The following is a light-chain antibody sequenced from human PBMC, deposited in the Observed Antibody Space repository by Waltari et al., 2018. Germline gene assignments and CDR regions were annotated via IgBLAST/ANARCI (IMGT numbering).Light chain of an antibody. CDR3: QSYDKTLSAWV. CDR1: TSNTGAGYD. J-gene: IGLJ3*02. CDR2: ANN. Sequence: QSVLTQPPSVSGAPGQRVTVSFTGSTSNTGAGYDVQWYRQFPGTAPKLLIYANNNRPSGVPDRFSTSKSGASASLAITGLQAEDEADYYCQSYDKTLSAWVFGGGTKLTVL. V-gene: IGLV1-40*01.